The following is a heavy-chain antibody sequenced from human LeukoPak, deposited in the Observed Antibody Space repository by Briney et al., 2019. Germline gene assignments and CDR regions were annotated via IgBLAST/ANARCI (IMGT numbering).Heavy chain of an antibody. J-gene: IGHJ4*02. Sequence: ASVKVSCKASGYTFTSYAMHWVRQAPGQRLEWMGWINAGNGNTKYSQKFQGRVTITRGTSASTAYIELSSLRSEDTAVYYCARETGDIPHFDYWGQGTLVTVSS. V-gene: IGHV1-3*01. CDR3: ARETGDIPHFDY. D-gene: IGHD7-27*01. CDR1: GYTFTSYA. CDR2: INAGNGNT.